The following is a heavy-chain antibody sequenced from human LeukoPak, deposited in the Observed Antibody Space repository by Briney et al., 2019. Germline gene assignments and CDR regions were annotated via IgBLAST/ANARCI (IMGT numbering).Heavy chain of an antibody. CDR1: GYTFTSYD. V-gene: IGHV1-8*01. D-gene: IGHD1-1*01. Sequence: ASVKVSCKASGYTFTSYDINWVRQATGQGLEWMEWMNPNGGNTGYAQKFQGRVTMARNTSITTAYMELSSLRSEDTAVYYCARNNWNDLYYYYYYMDVWGKGTTVTVSS. J-gene: IGHJ6*03. CDR2: MNPNGGNT. CDR3: ARNNWNDLYYYYYYMDV.